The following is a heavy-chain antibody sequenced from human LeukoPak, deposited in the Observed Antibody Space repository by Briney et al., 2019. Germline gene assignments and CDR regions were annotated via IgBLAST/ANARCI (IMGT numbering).Heavy chain of an antibody. J-gene: IGHJ6*03. Sequence: KPSETLSLTCTVSGGSISSYYWSWIRQPPGKGLEWIGYIYYSGSTYYNPSLKSRVTISVDTSKNQFSLKLSSVTAADTAVYYCARQRHYDFWSGPNATYYYYMDVWGKGTTVTVSS. CDR2: IYYSGST. CDR1: GGSISSYY. D-gene: IGHD3-3*01. CDR3: ARQRHYDFWSGPNATYYYYMDV. V-gene: IGHV4-59*08.